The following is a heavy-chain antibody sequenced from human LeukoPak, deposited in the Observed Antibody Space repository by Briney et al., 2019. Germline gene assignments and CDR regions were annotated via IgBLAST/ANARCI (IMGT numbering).Heavy chain of an antibody. CDR2: MNPNSGNT. Sequence: ASVKVSCKASGYTFTSYDINWVRQATGQGLEWMGWMNPNSGNTGYAQKFQGRVTMTRNTSISTAYMELSSLRSEDTAVYYCARHHESRYCSSTSCPTGWFDPRGQGTLVTVSS. J-gene: IGHJ5*02. CDR3: ARHHESRYCSSTSCPTGWFDP. D-gene: IGHD2-2*01. CDR1: GYTFTSYD. V-gene: IGHV1-8*01.